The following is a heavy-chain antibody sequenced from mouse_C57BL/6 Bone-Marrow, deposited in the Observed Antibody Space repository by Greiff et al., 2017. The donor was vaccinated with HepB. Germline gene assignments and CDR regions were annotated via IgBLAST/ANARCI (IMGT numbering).Heavy chain of an antibody. Sequence: EVKLVESGGGLVQPGESLKLSCESNEYEFPSYDMSWVRKTPEKRLELVAAINSDGGSTYYPDTMERRFIISRDNTKKTLYLQLSSLRSEDTALYYCARRGTVVAQHYWYCDVWGTGTTVTVSS. CDR2: INSDGGST. D-gene: IGHD1-1*01. V-gene: IGHV5-2*03. CDR1: EYEFPSYD. J-gene: IGHJ1*03. CDR3: ARRGTVVAQHYWYCDV.